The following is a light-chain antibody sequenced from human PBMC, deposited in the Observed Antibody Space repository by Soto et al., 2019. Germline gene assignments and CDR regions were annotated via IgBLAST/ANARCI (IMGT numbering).Light chain of an antibody. V-gene: IGLV1-40*01. CDR2: ANT. Sequence: QSVLTQPPSVSGAPGQRVTISCTGSNSNIGAGYDVHWYQQLPGTAPKLLIYANTNRPSGVPDRFSGSKSGTSASLAITGLQAEDEADYYCQSYDTSLSALFGGGTKLTVL. CDR3: QSYDTSLSAL. CDR1: NSNIGAGYD. J-gene: IGLJ2*01.